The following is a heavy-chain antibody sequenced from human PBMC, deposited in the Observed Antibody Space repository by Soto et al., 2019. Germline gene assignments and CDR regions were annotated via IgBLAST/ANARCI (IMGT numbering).Heavy chain of an antibody. J-gene: IGHJ6*02. Sequence: QVHLVESGGGIVQPGGSLTLSCSVSDFAFRLHGIHWVRQTPGKGLEWVAMVWHDGTRKYFRDSVRGRFTNSRDSAKNKVSLQMNNLRGDDSALYFCARDRSSSYSYAMDLWGQGTTVTVSS. D-gene: IGHD3-10*01. V-gene: IGHV3-33*01. CDR2: VWHDGTRK. CDR1: DFAFRLHG. CDR3: ARDRSSSYSYAMDL.